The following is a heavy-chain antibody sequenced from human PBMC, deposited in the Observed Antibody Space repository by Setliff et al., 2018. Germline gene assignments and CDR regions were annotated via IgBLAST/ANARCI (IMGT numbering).Heavy chain of an antibody. V-gene: IGHV3-48*01. CDR2: ISSSSTI. J-gene: IGHJ4*02. CDR1: GFTFSRYW. CDR3: ARDRGSGSYFLRYFDY. D-gene: IGHD1-26*01. Sequence: GGSLRLSCAASGFTFSRYWMSWVRQAPGKGLEWVSYISSSSTIYYADSVKGRFTISRDNAKNSLYLQMNSLRAEDTAVYYCARDRGSGSYFLRYFDYWGQGTLVTVSS.